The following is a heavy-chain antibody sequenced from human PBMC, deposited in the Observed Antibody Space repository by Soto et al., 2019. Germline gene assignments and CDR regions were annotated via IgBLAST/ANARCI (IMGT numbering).Heavy chain of an antibody. V-gene: IGHV3-53*02. Sequence: EVQLVETGGGLIQPGESLRLSCAASGFTVSSTYMSWVRQAPGKGLEWVSILYSGGNTYYTDSVKGRFTISRDNSKNTVYLQMNSLRTEDSGVYYCVTMMRATRESQRWGQGTLVSVSS. CDR3: VTMMRATRESQR. J-gene: IGHJ1*01. CDR2: LYSGGNT. D-gene: IGHD3-16*01. CDR1: GFTVSSTY.